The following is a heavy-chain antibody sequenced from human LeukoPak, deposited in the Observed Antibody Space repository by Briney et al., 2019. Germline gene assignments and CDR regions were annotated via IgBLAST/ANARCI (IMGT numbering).Heavy chain of an antibody. CDR2: VIPSSGGT. CDR1: GYTFTSYS. J-gene: IGHJ3*02. V-gene: IGHV1-2*02. CDR3: ARGVLLQGRGAFDI. Sequence: ASVKVSCKASGYTFTSYSINWLRQAPGQGLEWMGWVIPSSGGTKYAQNFQDRVTMTRDTSISTAYMELSSLTYNDTAVYYCARGVLLQGRGAFDIWGQGAMVTVSS. D-gene: IGHD2-15*01.